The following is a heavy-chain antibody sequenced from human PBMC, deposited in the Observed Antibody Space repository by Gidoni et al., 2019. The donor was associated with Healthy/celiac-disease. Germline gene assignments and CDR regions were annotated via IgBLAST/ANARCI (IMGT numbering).Heavy chain of an antibody. Sequence: EVQLVESGGGLVKPGGSLRLFCAASGFPFSNAWLTCVRQAPGQGLEWVGRIKSKSDGGTTDYTETVKGRFNISRDDSKNTLYLQMNSLKTEDTAVYYCTTAPLSGSPWTYYYYYYMDVWGKGTTVTVSS. J-gene: IGHJ6*03. V-gene: IGHV3-15*01. CDR3: TTAPLSGSPWTYYYYYYMDV. CDR2: IKSKSDGGTT. D-gene: IGHD3-22*01. CDR1: GFPFSNAW.